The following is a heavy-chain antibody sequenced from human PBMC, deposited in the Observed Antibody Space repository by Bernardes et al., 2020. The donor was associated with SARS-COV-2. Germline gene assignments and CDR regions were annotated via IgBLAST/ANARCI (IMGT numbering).Heavy chain of an antibody. D-gene: IGHD3-3*01. CDR2: IRSKAYGGTT. CDR1: GFTFGDYA. V-gene: IGHV3-49*03. CDR3: TRAPALEGDYYYGMDV. J-gene: IGHJ6*02. Sequence: GGSLRLSRTASGFTFGDYAMSWFRQAPGKGLEWVGFIRSKAYGGTTEYAASVKGRFTISRDDSKSIAYLQMKSLKTEDTAVYYCTRAPALEGDYYYGMDVWGQGTTVTGSS.